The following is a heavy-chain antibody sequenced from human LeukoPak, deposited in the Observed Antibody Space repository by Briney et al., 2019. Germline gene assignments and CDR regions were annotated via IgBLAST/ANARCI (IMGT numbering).Heavy chain of an antibody. CDR2: MYSGGST. Sequence: GGSLRLSCAASGFTFSSNYMSWVRQAPGKGLEWVSVMYSGGSTYYSDYVQGRFTISRDNSKNTLYLQMNSLRAEDTAVYYCARESYCGGDCRDPTPPDDAFDIWGQGTMVTVSA. CDR3: ARESYCGGDCRDPTPPDDAFDI. D-gene: IGHD2-21*02. J-gene: IGHJ3*02. V-gene: IGHV3-53*01. CDR1: GFTFSSNY.